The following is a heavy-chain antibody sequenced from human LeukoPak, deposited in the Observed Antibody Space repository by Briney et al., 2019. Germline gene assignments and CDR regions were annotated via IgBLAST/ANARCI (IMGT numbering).Heavy chain of an antibody. CDR2: ISSSGNTI. CDR1: EFTFTSYE. D-gene: IGHD6-6*01. V-gene: IGHV3-48*03. J-gene: IGHJ3*02. Sequence: GGSLRLSCAASEFTFTSYELNWVRQAPGKGLEWVSYISSSGNTISYADSVKGRFTISRANAKNSLYLQVISLRAEDTAVYYCARGPSIAARYDAFDIWGQGTMVTVSS. CDR3: ARGPSIAARYDAFDI.